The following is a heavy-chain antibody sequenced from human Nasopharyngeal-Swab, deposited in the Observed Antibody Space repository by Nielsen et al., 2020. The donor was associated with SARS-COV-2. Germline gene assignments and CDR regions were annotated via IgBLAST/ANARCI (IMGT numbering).Heavy chain of an antibody. CDR1: GFNFNNYS. V-gene: IGHV3-21*04. CDR3: AKDLRGPYFF. CDR2: INSGSNYI. D-gene: IGHD2/OR15-2a*01. Sequence: GESLKISCAASGFNFNNYSINWVRQAPGKGLEWVSSINSGSNYIFYADSVKGRFTISRDNSKNTLSLQMNSLRAEDTAVYYCAKDLRGPYFFWGQGTLVTVSS. J-gene: IGHJ4*02.